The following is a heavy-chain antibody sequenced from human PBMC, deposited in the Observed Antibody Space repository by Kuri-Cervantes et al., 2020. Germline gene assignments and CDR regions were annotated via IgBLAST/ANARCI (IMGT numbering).Heavy chain of an antibody. Sequence: ASVKVSCKPSGYAFISYGIAWVRQAPRQGLEWMGWISTYNGNTNYAQKLQGRVTMTTDTSTSTAYMELRSLRSDDTAVYYCARDLNWFDPWGQGTLVTVSS. V-gene: IGHV1-18*01. J-gene: IGHJ5*02. CDR2: ISTYNGNT. CDR1: GYAFISYG. CDR3: ARDLNWFDP.